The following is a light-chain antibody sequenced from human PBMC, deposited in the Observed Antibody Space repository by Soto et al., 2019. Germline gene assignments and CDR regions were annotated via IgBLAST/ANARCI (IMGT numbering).Light chain of an antibody. Sequence: EIVMTQSPATLSVSPGERASLSCRASQSVSSNLAWYQQKPGQTPRLLIYATSTRATGIPARFSGSGSGTEFTLTISSLEPEDFAVYYCQQRSNWPPPTTFGPGPPLDI. CDR2: ATS. CDR3: QQRSNWPPPTT. J-gene: IGKJ5*01. CDR1: QSVSSN. V-gene: IGKV3-15*01.